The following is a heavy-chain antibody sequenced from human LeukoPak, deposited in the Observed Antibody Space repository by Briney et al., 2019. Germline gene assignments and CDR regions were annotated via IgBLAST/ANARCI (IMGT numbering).Heavy chain of an antibody. CDR2: VRGSGSDK. D-gene: IGHD3-10*01. Sequence: GGSLRLSCAVSGFTFSTYAMSWVRQAPGKGLEWVSAVRGSGSDKYYADSVKGRFTISRDNSKNTLYLQMNSLRAEDTAVYYCARDFTIGSAYFDYWGQGTLVTVSA. V-gene: IGHV3-23*01. CDR3: ARDFTIGSAYFDY. CDR1: GFTFSTYA. J-gene: IGHJ4*02.